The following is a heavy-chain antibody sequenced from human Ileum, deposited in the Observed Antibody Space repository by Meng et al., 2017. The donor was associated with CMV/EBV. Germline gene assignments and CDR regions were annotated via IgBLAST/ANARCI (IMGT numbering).Heavy chain of an antibody. J-gene: IGHJ4*02. CDR2: ISHVGNT. V-gene: IGHV4-34*01. CDR1: SSALSEAT. D-gene: IGHD3-3*01. CDR3: ARASPQSRFLAY. Sequence: HVALPEVGDGLLTGSANRDLMSGDYSSALSEATWHGMRQPREKVLGRRGDISHVGNTQYNPSLKGRVTISVNMSKTQFSLNLASVTSADTAIYYCARASPQSRFLAYWGRGTLVTVSS.